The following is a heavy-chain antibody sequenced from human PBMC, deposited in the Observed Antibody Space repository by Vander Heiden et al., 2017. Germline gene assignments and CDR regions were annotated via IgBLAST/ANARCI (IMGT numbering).Heavy chain of an antibody. CDR2: ISYDGSNK. Sequence: QVQLVESGGGVVQPGRSLRLPCAASGFTCSSYGMHWVRQAPGKGLEWVAVISYDGSNKYYADSVKGRFTISRDNSKNTLYLQMNSLRAEDTAVYYCAKDGKSGYDRARLFDYWGQGTLVTVSS. J-gene: IGHJ4*02. D-gene: IGHD5-12*01. V-gene: IGHV3-30*18. CDR3: AKDGKSGYDRARLFDY. CDR1: GFTCSSYG.